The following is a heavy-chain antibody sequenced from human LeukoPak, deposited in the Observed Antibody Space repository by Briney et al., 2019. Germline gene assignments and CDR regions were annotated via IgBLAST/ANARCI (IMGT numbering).Heavy chain of an antibody. J-gene: IGHJ4*02. CDR1: GGSISSYY. CDR3: ARGGAVAGDFDY. D-gene: IGHD6-19*01. CDR2: IYYSGST. Sequence: PSETLSLTCTVSGGSISSYYWSWLRQPPGKGLEWIGYIYYSGSTNYNPSLKSRVTISVDTSKNQFSLKLSSVTAADTAVYYCARGGAVAGDFDYWGQGTLVTVSS. V-gene: IGHV4-59*01.